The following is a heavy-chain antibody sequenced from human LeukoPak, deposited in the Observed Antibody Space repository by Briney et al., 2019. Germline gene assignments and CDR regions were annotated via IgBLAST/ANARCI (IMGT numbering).Heavy chain of an antibody. CDR3: ARDGWFGDYNWFDP. CDR2: ISSASNTI. J-gene: IGHJ5*02. V-gene: IGHV3-48*01. CDR1: GFTFSSYS. Sequence: GGSLRLSCAASGFTFSSYSMNWVRQAPGKGLEWVSYISSASNTIYYADSVKGRFTVSRDNAKNSLYLQMNRLRAEDTAMYYCARDGWFGDYNWFDPWGQGTLVTVSS. D-gene: IGHD3-10*01.